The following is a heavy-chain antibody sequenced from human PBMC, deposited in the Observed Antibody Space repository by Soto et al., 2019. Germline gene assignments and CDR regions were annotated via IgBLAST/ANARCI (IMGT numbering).Heavy chain of an antibody. CDR2: ISYDGSNK. V-gene: IGHV3-30-3*01. D-gene: IGHD5-12*01. Sequence: QVQLVESGGGVVQPGRSLRLSCAASGFTFSSYAMHWVRQAPGKGLEWVAVISYDGSNKYYADSVKGRFTISRDNSKNTLYLQMNSLRAEDTAVYYCARGNPRHIVATMRSRFDPWGQGTLVTVSS. J-gene: IGHJ5*02. CDR3: ARGNPRHIVATMRSRFDP. CDR1: GFTFSSYA.